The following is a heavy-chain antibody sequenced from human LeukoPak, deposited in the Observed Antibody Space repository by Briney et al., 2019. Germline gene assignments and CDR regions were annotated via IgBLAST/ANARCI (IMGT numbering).Heavy chain of an antibody. CDR1: GGSFSGYS. V-gene: IGHV4-34*01. D-gene: IGHD3/OR15-3a*01. CDR3: ARQTGSGLFILP. J-gene: IGHJ4*02. CDR2: INHSGST. Sequence: SETLSLTCVVYGGSFSGYSWDWIRQPPGKGLEWIGEINHSGSTNYNPSLKSRVTISVDTSKNQFSLKLSSVTAADTAVYYCARQTGSGLFILPGGQGTLVTVSS.